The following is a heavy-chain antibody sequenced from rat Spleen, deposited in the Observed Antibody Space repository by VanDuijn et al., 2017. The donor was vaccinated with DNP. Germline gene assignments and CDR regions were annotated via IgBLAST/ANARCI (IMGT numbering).Heavy chain of an antibody. J-gene: IGHJ4*01. CDR1: GFTFKNHD. CDR2: INTGGDSA. V-gene: IGHV5-25*01. D-gene: IGHD1-2*01. Sequence: EVQLVESGGDLVQPGRSLKLSCAASGFTFKNHDMAWVRQAPTRGLEWVASINTGGDSAYYRDSLKGRFTVSRDNANSTLYLQMDSLRYEDTATYYWARRGYSSSYAMDAWGQGTSVTVSS. CDR3: ARRGYSSSYAMDA.